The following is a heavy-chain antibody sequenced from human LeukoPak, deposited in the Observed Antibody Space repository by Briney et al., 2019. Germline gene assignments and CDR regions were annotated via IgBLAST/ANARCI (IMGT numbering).Heavy chain of an antibody. D-gene: IGHD3-22*01. CDR2: ISSSGSTI. CDR1: GFTFSSYE. CDR3: ARRDYDSSGIDI. Sequence: GGSLRLSCAASGFTFSSYEMNWVHQAPGKGLEWVSYISSSGSTIFYADSVKGRFTISRDNAKNSLYLQMNSLRAEDTAVYYCARRDYDSSGIDIWGQGTMVTVSS. J-gene: IGHJ3*02. V-gene: IGHV3-48*03.